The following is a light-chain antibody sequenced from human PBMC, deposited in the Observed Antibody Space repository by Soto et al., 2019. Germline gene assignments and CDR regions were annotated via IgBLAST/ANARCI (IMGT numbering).Light chain of an antibody. V-gene: IGKV3-20*01. CDR1: QSVRSNY. CDR3: QKYGSSPLT. Sequence: EIVLTQSPDTLSLSPGERATLSCRASQSVRSNYLAWYQQKPGQAPRFLIYDASSRATGIPDRFSGSGSGTDFTLTISRLEPEDFAVYYCQKYGSSPLTFGRGTKVEIK. J-gene: IGKJ4*01. CDR2: DAS.